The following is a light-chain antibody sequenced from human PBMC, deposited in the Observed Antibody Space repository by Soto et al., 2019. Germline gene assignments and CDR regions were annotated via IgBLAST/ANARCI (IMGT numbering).Light chain of an antibody. Sequence: QSVLTQPPSASGTPGQRVTISCSGSSSNIGSNTVNWYQQLPGTAPKLLIYSNNQRPSGVPDRFSGSKSGTSASLAISGLQSEDEADYYCCSYAGSNTYVFGTGTKLTVL. CDR2: SNN. V-gene: IGLV1-44*01. CDR1: SSNIGSNT. J-gene: IGLJ1*01. CDR3: CSYAGSNTYV.